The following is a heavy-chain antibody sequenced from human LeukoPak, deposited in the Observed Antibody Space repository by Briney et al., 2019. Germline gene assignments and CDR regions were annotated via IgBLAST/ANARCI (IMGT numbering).Heavy chain of an antibody. CDR1: GYSFTGDY. V-gene: IGHV1-2*02. D-gene: IGHD3-10*01. J-gene: IGHJ6*02. CDR3: ARDPYHYGSGSPHGMDV. Sequence: ASVKLSCEASGYSFTGDYMHWVRQGPGQGLEWKGWINPNSGGTNYAQKFQGRVIMTRDTSISTAFMELSSLRSDDTAVYYCARDPYHYGSGSPHGMDVWGQGTTVTVSS. CDR2: INPNSGGT.